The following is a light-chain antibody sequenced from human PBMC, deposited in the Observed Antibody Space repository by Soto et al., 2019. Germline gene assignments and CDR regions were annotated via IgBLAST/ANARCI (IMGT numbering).Light chain of an antibody. CDR3: QQYGSSGT. Sequence: IMLTQSPATLSLTQGERATLSCRATQSVRSSLAWYLQQPGQAPRLLIYDASNRATGIPDRFSGSGSGTDFTLTISRLEPEDFAVYYCQQYGSSGTFGQRTMVDI. V-gene: IGKV3-20*01. CDR1: QSVRSS. J-gene: IGKJ2*02. CDR2: DAS.